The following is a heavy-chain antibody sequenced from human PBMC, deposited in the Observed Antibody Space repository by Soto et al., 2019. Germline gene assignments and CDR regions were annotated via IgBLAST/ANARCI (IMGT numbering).Heavy chain of an antibody. D-gene: IGHD3-9*01. V-gene: IGHV3-15*01. J-gene: IGHJ4*02. CDR3: ITDPIRHYDILTGHYYFDY. Sequence: PGGSLRLSCAASGFIFSKAWMSWVRQAPGKGLEWVGRIKSKTDGGTTDYCAPVKGRFTISRDYSKNTLYLQMNSLKTEDTAVYFCITDPIRHYDILTGHYYFDYWGQGTLVTVSS. CDR2: IKSKTDGGTT. CDR1: GFIFSKAW.